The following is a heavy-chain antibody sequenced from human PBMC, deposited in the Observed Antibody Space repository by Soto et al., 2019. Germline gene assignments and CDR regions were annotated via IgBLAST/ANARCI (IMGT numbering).Heavy chain of an antibody. Sequence: AASVKVSGKASGYIFTSYPIHWVRQAPGQRLEWMGWINTGTGNTKYSQNFQGRVTTTRDTSATTAYMELSSLRSEDTAVYYCARDNSGLGDYWGQGTLVTVSS. CDR3: ARDNSGLGDY. J-gene: IGHJ4*02. D-gene: IGHD6-25*01. V-gene: IGHV1-3*04. CDR1: GYIFTSYP. CDR2: INTGTGNT.